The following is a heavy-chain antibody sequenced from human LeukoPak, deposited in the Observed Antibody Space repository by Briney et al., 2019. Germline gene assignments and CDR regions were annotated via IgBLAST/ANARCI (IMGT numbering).Heavy chain of an antibody. CDR1: GGSISSGGYY. V-gene: IGHV4-31*03. D-gene: IGHD6-19*01. CDR2: IYYSGST. Sequence: SETLSLTCTVSGGSISSGGYYWSWIRQHPGKGLEWIGYIYYSGSTYYNPSLKSRVTISVDTSKNQFSLKLSSVTAADTAVCYCAREPYSSGSFDYWGQGTLVTVSS. J-gene: IGHJ4*02. CDR3: AREPYSSGSFDY.